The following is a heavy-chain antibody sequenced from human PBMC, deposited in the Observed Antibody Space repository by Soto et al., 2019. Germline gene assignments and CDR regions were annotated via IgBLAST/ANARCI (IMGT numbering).Heavy chain of an antibody. CDR3: AVGATPYYYYGMDV. V-gene: IGHV4-59*05. CDR1: RGSINNSY. CDR2: IYYSGST. D-gene: IGHD1-26*01. J-gene: IGHJ6*02. Sequence: PSETLSLTCTVSRGSINNSYWTWIRQPPGKGLEWIGSIYYSGSTYYNPSLKSRVTISVDTSKNQFSLKLSSVTAADTAVYYCAVGATPYYYYGMDVWGQGTTVTVSS.